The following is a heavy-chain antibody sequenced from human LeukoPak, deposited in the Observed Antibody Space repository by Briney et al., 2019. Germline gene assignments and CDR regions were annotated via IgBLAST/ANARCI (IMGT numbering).Heavy chain of an antibody. CDR3: ARGLYYYDSSGYLYY. Sequence: GGSLRLSCAASGFTVSSNYMSWVRQAPGKGLEWVSVIYSGGSTYYADSVKGRSTISRDNSKNTLYLQMHSLRVEDTAGCYCARGLYYYDSSGYLYYWGQGNLVTVSS. D-gene: IGHD3-22*01. J-gene: IGHJ4*02. CDR2: IYSGGST. CDR1: GFTVSSNY. V-gene: IGHV3-53*01.